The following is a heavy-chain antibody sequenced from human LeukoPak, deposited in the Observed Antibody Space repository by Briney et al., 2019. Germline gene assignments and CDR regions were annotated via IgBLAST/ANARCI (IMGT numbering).Heavy chain of an antibody. CDR1: GNIISSGYY. CDR2: IYNTGST. D-gene: IGHD2-2*01. V-gene: IGHV4-38-2*01. J-gene: IGHJ5*01. Sequence: PSETLSLTRAVPGNIISSGYYRAWIRQPPGKGLEWIGSIYNTGSTYYNPSLKSRVTMSIDTSKNQFSLKLSSVTAVDTAVYYCARTTSAGSHRGENQSDAHWFDSWGQGTLVTVSS. CDR3: ARTTSAGSHRGENQSDAHWFDS.